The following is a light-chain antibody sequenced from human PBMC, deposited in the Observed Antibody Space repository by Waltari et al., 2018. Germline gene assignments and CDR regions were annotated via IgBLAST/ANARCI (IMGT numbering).Light chain of an antibody. CDR1: QSVLYSSNNKYY. CDR2: SAS. J-gene: IGKJ3*01. Sequence: DIVMTQPPDSPAVFLGERATINCKSSQSVLYSSNNKYYLAWYQQKPGQPPKLLIYSASTRESRVPDRFSGSGSGTDFTLTISSLQAEDVAVYYCQKYYSTPFTFGPGTKVDIK. V-gene: IGKV4-1*01. CDR3: QKYYSTPFT.